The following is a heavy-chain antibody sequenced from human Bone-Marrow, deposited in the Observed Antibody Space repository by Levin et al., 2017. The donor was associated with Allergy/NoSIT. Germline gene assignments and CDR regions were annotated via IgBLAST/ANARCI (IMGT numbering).Heavy chain of an antibody. Sequence: GESLKISCKGSGYTFTNFWIGWVRQVPGKGLEWMGIIYPGDSDTRYSPSFQGQVTISADKSIATAYLQWSSLKASDSAMYYCARRADRFEYLDYWGQGTLVTVSS. CDR2: IYPGDSDT. J-gene: IGHJ4*02. D-gene: IGHD3-10*01. CDR3: ARRADRFEYLDY. V-gene: IGHV5-51*01. CDR1: GYTFTNFW.